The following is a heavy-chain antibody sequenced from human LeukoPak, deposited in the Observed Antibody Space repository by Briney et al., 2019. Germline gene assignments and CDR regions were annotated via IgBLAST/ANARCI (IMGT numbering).Heavy chain of an antibody. CDR3: SRDGTLSDDSGFDI. D-gene: IGHD3-22*01. V-gene: IGHV3-72*01. CDR1: GFTFSDYI. J-gene: IGHJ3*02. Sequence: PGGSLRLSCEASGFTFSDYILDWVRQAPGKGLEWVGRIRRRSKNYTTGYAASVKDRFLISRDDSKNSLYLHMNGLKTEDTAVYYCSRDGTLSDDSGFDIWGQGTMVTVSS. CDR2: IRRRSKNYTT.